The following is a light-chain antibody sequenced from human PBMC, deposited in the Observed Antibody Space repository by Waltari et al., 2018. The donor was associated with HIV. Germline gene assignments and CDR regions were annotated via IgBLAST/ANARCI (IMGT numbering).Light chain of an antibody. CDR1: QSISSW. CDR3: QQYNSYSRT. J-gene: IGKJ1*01. Sequence: DIQLTQFPSTVSASVGDRVTITCRASQSISSWLAWYQQKPGKAPKLLIYKASSLESGVPSRFSGSGSGTEFTPTISSLQPDDFATYYCQQYNSYSRTFGQGTKVEIK. V-gene: IGKV1-5*03. CDR2: KAS.